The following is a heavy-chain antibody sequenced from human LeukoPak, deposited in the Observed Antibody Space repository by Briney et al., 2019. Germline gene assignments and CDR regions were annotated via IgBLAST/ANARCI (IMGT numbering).Heavy chain of an antibody. Sequence: GSLRLSCATSGFTFSRFRMNWVRQPPGKGLEWIGEINHSGSTNYNPSLKSRVTISVGTSKNQFSLKLSSVTAADTAVYYCARGGGFQLWFSYWGQGTLVTVSS. CDR2: INHSGST. J-gene: IGHJ4*02. D-gene: IGHD5-18*01. CDR3: ARGGGFQLWFSY. CDR1: GFTFSRFR. V-gene: IGHV4-34*01.